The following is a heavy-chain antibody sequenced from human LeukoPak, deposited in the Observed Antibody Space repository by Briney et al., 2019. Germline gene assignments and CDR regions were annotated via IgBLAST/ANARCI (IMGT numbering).Heavy chain of an antibody. CDR1: GFTVSSNY. Sequence: GGSLRLSCAASGFTVSSNYMSWVRQAPGKGLEWVSVIYSGGSTYYADSVKGRFTISRDNSKNTLYLQMNSLRAEDPAVYYCASRDYYDSSGYYYGFQHWGQGTLVTVSS. J-gene: IGHJ1*01. D-gene: IGHD3-22*01. CDR3: ASRDYYDSSGYYYGFQH. CDR2: IYSGGST. V-gene: IGHV3-66*01.